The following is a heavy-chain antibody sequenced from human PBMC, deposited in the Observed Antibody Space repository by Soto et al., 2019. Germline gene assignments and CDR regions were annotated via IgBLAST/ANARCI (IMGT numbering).Heavy chain of an antibody. CDR1: GYSFTSYG. V-gene: IGHV1-18*01. CDR3: ATAYDSTDYSTYVLVDY. D-gene: IGHD4-4*01. J-gene: IGHJ4*02. CDR2: ISTYNGNT. Sequence: GASVKVSCKASGYSFTSYGISWVRQAPGQGLEWMGWISTYNGNTNYAQKLQGRVTMTTDTSTSTSYVELWSLRSDDTAVYYCATAYDSTDYSTYVLVDYWGRGALVTVSS.